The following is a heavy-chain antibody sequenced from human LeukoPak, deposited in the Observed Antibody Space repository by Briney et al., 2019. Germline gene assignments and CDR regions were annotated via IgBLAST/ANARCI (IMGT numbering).Heavy chain of an antibody. D-gene: IGHD5-12*01. CDR2: ISPDGSSA. J-gene: IGHJ4*02. CDR1: GFTFSSYW. Sequence: PGGSLRRSFAHSGFTFSSYWNHWVRQAPGKGLVWVSRISPDGSSALYADSVKGRFTISSDNAKNTLYLQTNSLRGDDTAVYYCAIVSSCPRGQFDYWGQGTLVTVSS. V-gene: IGHV3-74*01. CDR3: AIVSSCPRGQFDY.